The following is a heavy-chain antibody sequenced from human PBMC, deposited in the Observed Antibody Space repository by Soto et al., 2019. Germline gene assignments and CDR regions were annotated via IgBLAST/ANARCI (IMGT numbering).Heavy chain of an antibody. CDR2: IYASGST. Sequence: QVQLQASGPGLVKPSQTLSLTCTVSGDSISSGGYYWSRIRQHPGKGLEWIGYIYASGSTFYNPSLKSRITMSVDRSKNQFSLKLTSVTAADTAVYFCAIGRVTIFRVVITDFDYWGQGTLVTVSS. D-gene: IGHD3-3*01. CDR1: GDSISSGGYY. J-gene: IGHJ4*02. CDR3: AIGRVTIFRVVITDFDY. V-gene: IGHV4-31*03.